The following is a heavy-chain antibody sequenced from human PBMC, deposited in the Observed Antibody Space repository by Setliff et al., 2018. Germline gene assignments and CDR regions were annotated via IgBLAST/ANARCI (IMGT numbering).Heavy chain of an antibody. Sequence: GASVKVSCKASGDSFSNYAISWVRQAPGQGLEWMGGIIPMFGTPAYTQKFQDRVTIITDESTSTAYMQLSSLGSEDTAVYYCVREGVDSRSSTDYRYYMDVWGKGTTVTVSS. CDR2: IIPMFGTP. CDR1: GDSFSNYA. CDR3: VREGVDSRSSTDYRYYMDV. D-gene: IGHD3-22*01. J-gene: IGHJ6*03. V-gene: IGHV1-69*05.